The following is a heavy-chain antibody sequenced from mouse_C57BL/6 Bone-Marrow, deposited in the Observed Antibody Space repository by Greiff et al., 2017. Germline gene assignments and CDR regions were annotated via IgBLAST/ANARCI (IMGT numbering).Heavy chain of an antibody. CDR3: ARRGYDVDY. Sequence: EVKLVESGGDLVKPGGSLKLSCAASGFTFSSYGMSWVRQTPDKRLEWVATISSGGSYTYYPDSVKGRFTISRDNAKNTLYLQMSSLKSEDTAMYYCARRGYDVDYWGQGTTLTVSS. J-gene: IGHJ2*01. V-gene: IGHV5-6*01. CDR2: ISSGGSYT. D-gene: IGHD3-1*01. CDR1: GFTFSSYG.